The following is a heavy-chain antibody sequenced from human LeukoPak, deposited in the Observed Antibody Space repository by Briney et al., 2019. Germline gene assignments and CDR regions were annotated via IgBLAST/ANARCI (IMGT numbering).Heavy chain of an antibody. V-gene: IGHV3-23*01. D-gene: IGHD2-21*02. J-gene: IGHJ6*02. CDR2: ISGSGGST. CDR1: GFTFSSYA. CDR3: GGVVTAIYYYYGMDV. Sequence: GGSLRLSCAASGFTFSSYAMSWVRQAPGKGLEWVSAISGSGGSTYYADSAKGRFTISRDNSKNTLYLQMNSLRAEDTAVYYCGGVVTAIYYYYGMDVWGQGTTVTVSS.